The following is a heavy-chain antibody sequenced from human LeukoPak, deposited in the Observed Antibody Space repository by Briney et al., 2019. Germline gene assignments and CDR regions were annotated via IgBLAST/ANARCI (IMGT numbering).Heavy chain of an antibody. J-gene: IGHJ4*02. D-gene: IGHD5-24*01. CDR3: ARGLDEMATTTFDY. CDR2: IIPIFGTA. Sequence: GASVKVSCKASGGTFISYAISWVRQAPGQGLEWMGGIIPIFGTANYAQKFQGRVTITTDESTSTAYMELSSLRSEDTAVYYCARGLDEMATTTFDYWGQGTLVTVSS. V-gene: IGHV1-69*05. CDR1: GGTFISYA.